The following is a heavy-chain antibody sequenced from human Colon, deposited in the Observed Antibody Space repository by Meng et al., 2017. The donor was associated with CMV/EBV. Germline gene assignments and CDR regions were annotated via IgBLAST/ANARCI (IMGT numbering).Heavy chain of an antibody. CDR3: ASLEALAPPIDY. CDR2: ISYDGSNK. V-gene: IGHV3-30-3*01. CDR1: GFTFSRYA. Sequence: SCAASGFTFSRYALHWVRQSPGKGLEWVAIISYDGSNKYYADSVKGRFTISRDNSKSTLYLQMNSLRTEGTAMYYCASLEALAPPIDYWGQGTLVTVSS. J-gene: IGHJ4*02. D-gene: IGHD1-1*01.